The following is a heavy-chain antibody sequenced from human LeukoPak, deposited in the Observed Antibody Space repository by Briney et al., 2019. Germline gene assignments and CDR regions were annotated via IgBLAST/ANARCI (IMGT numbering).Heavy chain of an antibody. D-gene: IGHD3-3*01. Sequence: PGGSLRLSCAASGFTFSSYWMSWVRQAPGKGREWVANIKQDGSEKYYVDSVKGRFTISRDNAKNSLYLQMNSLRAEDTAVYYCARGQEYDFWSGYYYYGMDVWGQGTTVTVSS. V-gene: IGHV3-7*01. J-gene: IGHJ6*02. CDR2: IKQDGSEK. CDR3: ARGQEYDFWSGYYYYGMDV. CDR1: GFTFSSYW.